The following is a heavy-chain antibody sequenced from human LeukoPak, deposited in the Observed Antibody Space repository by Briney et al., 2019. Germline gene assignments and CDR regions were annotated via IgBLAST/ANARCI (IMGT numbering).Heavy chain of an antibody. CDR3: ARPTARLGWFDP. V-gene: IGHV4-38-2*02. CDR2: IYHSGST. J-gene: IGHJ5*02. Sequence: SETLSLTCTVSGYSISSGSYWGWIRQPPGKGLEWVGSIYHSGSTYHNPSLKSRVTISVDTSKNQFSLKLRSVTAADTAAYYCARPTARLGWFDPWGQGTLVTVSS. D-gene: IGHD6-6*01. CDR1: GYSISSGSY.